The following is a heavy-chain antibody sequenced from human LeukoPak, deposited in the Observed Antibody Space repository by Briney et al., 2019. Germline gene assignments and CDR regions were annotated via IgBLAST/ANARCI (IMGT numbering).Heavy chain of an antibody. CDR3: ARAYQRLGGLSFPDQ. CDR2: INPNTGNP. V-gene: IGHV7-4-1*02. D-gene: IGHD3-16*02. J-gene: IGHJ5*02. Sequence: GASVKVSCKASGYTFTSYYMHWVRQAPGQGLEWMGWINPNTGNPTYAQGFTGRFVFSLDTSVSTTYLQISSLKAEDTAVYYCARAYQRLGGLSFPDQWGQGTLVSVSS. CDR1: GYTFTSYY.